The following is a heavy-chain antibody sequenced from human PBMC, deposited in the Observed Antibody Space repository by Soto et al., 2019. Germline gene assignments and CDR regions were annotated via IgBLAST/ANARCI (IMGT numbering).Heavy chain of an antibody. J-gene: IGHJ5*02. CDR3: ARGGRAGYCETTTCYDWSDP. CDR1: GGTFDSYT. Sequence: QVQLVQSGADVKQPGSSVKVSCKASGGTFDSYTFTWVRQAPGQGLEWMGRIIPILAITNYAQQFQGRVTITADEATSTAYMELTNLRSDDTAIYYCARGGRAGYCETTTCYDWSDPWGQGTLVTVSS. CDR2: IIPILAIT. D-gene: IGHD2-2*01. V-gene: IGHV1-69*02.